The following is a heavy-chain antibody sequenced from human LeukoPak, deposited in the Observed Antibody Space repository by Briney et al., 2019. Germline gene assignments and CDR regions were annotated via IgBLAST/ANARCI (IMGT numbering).Heavy chain of an antibody. CDR1: GGSITDDNYY. CDR3: ARHRYYYDKSAFSFDS. J-gene: IGHJ4*02. D-gene: IGHD3-22*01. Sequence: SETPSLTCSVSGGSITDDNYYWGWIRQPPGKGLEWIGAIYYRGTTSYMPSLKSRVTISVDTSKNQFSLKLDSVTAADTSVYYCARHRYYYDKSAFSFDSWGQGTLVTVSS. V-gene: IGHV4-39*01. CDR2: IYYRGTT.